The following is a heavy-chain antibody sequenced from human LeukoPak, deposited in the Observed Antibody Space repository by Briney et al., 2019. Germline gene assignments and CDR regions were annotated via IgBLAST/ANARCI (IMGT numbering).Heavy chain of an antibody. V-gene: IGHV1-24*01. CDR2: FDPEDGET. CDR1: GYTLTELS. D-gene: IGHD1-26*01. CDR3: ARTGMGGNVWIDS. Sequence: ASVKVSCKVSGYTLTELSMHWVRQAPGKGLEWMGGFDPEDGETIYAQKFQGRVTMTRDTSTSTAYMELTSLTSDDTAIFYCARTGMGGNVWIDSWGQGTLVTVSS. J-gene: IGHJ5*01.